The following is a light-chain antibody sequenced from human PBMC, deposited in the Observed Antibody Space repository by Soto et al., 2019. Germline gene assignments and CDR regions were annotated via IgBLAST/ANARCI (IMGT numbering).Light chain of an antibody. CDR3: QQRGKWPRT. CDR1: QRVSSY. Sequence: EIVLTQSPATLSLSPGESVTLSCRASQRVSSYLAWYQQKPGQAPRLLIYDASNRATDIPARFSGSGSGTDFTLTISSLESEDFGVYYCQQRGKWPRTFGQGTKLEIK. CDR2: DAS. J-gene: IGKJ2*01. V-gene: IGKV3-11*01.